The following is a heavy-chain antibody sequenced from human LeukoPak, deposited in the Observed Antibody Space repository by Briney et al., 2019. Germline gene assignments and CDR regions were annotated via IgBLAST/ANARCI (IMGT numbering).Heavy chain of an antibody. CDR1: AYSISIGYY. Sequence: SETLSLTCAVSAYSISIGYYWGRIRQPPGKGLEWIGSIYHSGSTYYNPSLKSRVTISVDTSKNQFSLKLSSVTAADTAVYYCARENYYDSTVYWGQGTLVTVSS. CDR3: ARENYYDSTVY. V-gene: IGHV4-38-2*02. J-gene: IGHJ4*02. D-gene: IGHD3-22*01. CDR2: IYHSGST.